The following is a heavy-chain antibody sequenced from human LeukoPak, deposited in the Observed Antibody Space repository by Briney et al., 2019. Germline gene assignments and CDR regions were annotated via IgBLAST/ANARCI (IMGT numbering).Heavy chain of an antibody. D-gene: IGHD6-19*01. CDR2: ISGSGDSA. CDR1: GFTFSCYG. Sequence: PGGSLRLSCAASGFTFSCYGVSWVRQAPGKGLELVSSISGSGDSAYHIDSVKGRFTISRDNSKNTLYLQMNSLRAEDTAVYYCAKVRLSGWPYGDLDYWGQGTLVTVSS. CDR3: AKVRLSGWPYGDLDY. J-gene: IGHJ4*02. V-gene: IGHV3-23*01.